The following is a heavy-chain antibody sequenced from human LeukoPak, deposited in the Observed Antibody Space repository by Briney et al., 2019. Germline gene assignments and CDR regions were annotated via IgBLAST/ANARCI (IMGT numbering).Heavy chain of an antibody. D-gene: IGHD2-2*01. V-gene: IGHV4-4*02. CDR2: IYTSGST. CDR3: ARDSNSDIVVVPAANWFDP. J-gene: IGHJ5*02. Sequence: SGTLSLTCAVSGGSISSSNWWSWVRQPPGKGLEWIGRIYTSGSTNYNPSLKSRVTMSVDTSKNQFSLKLSSVTAADTAVYYCARDSNSDIVVVPAANWFDPWGQGTLVTVSS. CDR1: GGSISSSNW.